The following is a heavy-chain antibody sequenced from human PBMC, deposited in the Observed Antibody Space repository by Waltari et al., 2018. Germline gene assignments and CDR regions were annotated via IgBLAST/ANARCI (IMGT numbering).Heavy chain of an antibody. D-gene: IGHD6-13*01. CDR1: GFPFSPSG. CDR3: AKDMSSSWYAGAFDI. CDR2: ISYEGSNE. Sequence: QVQLVESGGGVVQPGRSLRSSCAARGFPFSPSGMPCCRQAPGKGLAWVAVISYEGSNEYYADSVKGRFTISRDNSKNTLYLQMNSLGAEDTAVYYCAKDMSSSWYAGAFDIWGQGTMVTVSS. V-gene: IGHV3-30*18. J-gene: IGHJ3*02.